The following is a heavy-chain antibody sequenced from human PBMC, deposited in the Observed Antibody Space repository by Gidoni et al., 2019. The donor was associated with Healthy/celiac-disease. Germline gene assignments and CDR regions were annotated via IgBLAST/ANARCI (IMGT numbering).Heavy chain of an antibody. Sequence: QAQLVQSGAEVKKPGASVKVSCKASGYTFTSYAMHWARQDPGQWLEWMGWINASNGNTKYSHKFQSRVTITRDKSASTAYMVLSSLRAEDTAVYYCARGKQHPYYYYGMDVWGQGTTVTVSS. D-gene: IGHD6-13*01. CDR1: GYTFTSYA. CDR2: INASNGNT. J-gene: IGHJ6*02. V-gene: IGHV1-3*01. CDR3: ARGKQHPYYYYGMDV.